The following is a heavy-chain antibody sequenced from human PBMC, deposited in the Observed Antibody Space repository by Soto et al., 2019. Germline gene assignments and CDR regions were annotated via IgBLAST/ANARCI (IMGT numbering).Heavy chain of an antibody. V-gene: IGHV1-69*13. CDR2: IIPIFGTA. CDR1: GGTFSSYA. D-gene: IGHD3-22*01. Sequence: ASVKVSCKASGGTFSSYAISWVRQAPGRGLEWMGGIIPIFGTANYAQKFQGRVTITADESTSTAYMELSSLRSEDTAVYYCAISTREDSSGSHGLGMDVWGQRTTVAVSS. J-gene: IGHJ6*02. CDR3: AISTREDSSGSHGLGMDV.